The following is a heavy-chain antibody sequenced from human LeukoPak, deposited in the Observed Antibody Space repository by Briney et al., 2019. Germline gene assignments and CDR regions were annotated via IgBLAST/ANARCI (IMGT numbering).Heavy chain of an antibody. V-gene: IGHV4-59*12. Sequence: SETLSLTCTVSGGSISSYYWSWIRQPPGKGLEWIGYIYYSGSTYYNPSLKSRVTISVDTSKNQFSLKLSSVTAADTAVYYCARDARTGTTDPWGQGTLVTVSS. CDR2: IYYSGST. J-gene: IGHJ5*02. D-gene: IGHD1-1*01. CDR1: GGSISSYY. CDR3: ARDARTGTTDP.